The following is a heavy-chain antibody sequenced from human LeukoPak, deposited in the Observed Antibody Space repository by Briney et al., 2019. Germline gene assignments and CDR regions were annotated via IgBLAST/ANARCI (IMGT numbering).Heavy chain of an antibody. J-gene: IGHJ4*02. CDR1: GYTFSDYY. Sequence: GASVKVSCKTSGYTFSDYYMNWVRQAPGQGLEWMGWINTNTGNPTYAQGFTGRFVFSLDTSVSTAYLQISSLKAEDTAVYYCAIGSCTTTSCPWGYWGQGTLVTVSS. CDR3: AIGSCTTTSCPWGY. CDR2: INTNTGNP. D-gene: IGHD2-2*01. V-gene: IGHV7-4-1*02.